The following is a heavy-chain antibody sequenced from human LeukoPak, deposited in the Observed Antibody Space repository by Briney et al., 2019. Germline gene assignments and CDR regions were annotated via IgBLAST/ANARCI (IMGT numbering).Heavy chain of an antibody. V-gene: IGHV3-9*01. J-gene: IGHJ4*02. CDR2: VSWTGDKV. CDR3: AKDIDYGSRSYYGAFDY. D-gene: IGHD1-26*01. Sequence: GGSLRLSCAASGFGFDDYAMHWIRQPPGKGLEWVSRVSWTGDKVDYADSVKGRFIISRDNAKNSLYLQMHSLRAEDTALYYCAKDIDYGSRSYYGAFDYWGQGVLVTVSS. CDR1: GFGFDDYA.